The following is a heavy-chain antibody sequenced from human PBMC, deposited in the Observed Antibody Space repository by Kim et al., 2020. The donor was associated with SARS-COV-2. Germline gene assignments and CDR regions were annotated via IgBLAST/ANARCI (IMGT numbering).Heavy chain of an antibody. CDR3: ARDLTYSSDSDFYYDALDV. D-gene: IGHD3-10*01. J-gene: IGHJ3*01. CDR1: GFTLSNYW. Sequence: GGSLRLSCTASGFTLSNYWMTWVRQAPGKGLEWVANIREDGIQKYYVDSVKGRFTISRDNPKNSLYLEMISLRAADTAVYYCARDLTYSSDSDFYYDALDVWGQGTTVTVSS. V-gene: IGHV3-7*03. CDR2: IREDGIQK.